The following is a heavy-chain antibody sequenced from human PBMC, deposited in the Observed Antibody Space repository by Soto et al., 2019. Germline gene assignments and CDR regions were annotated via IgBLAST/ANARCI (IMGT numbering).Heavy chain of an antibody. Sequence: PSETLSLTCTVSGGSISSGGYYWSWIRQHPGKGLEWIGYIYYSGSTYYNPSLKSRVTISVDTSKNQFSLKLSSVTAADTAVYYCARDSWRGGSAGVADYWGQGTLVTVSS. V-gene: IGHV4-31*03. D-gene: IGHD3-16*01. CDR2: IYYSGST. CDR1: GGSISSGGYY. J-gene: IGHJ4*02. CDR3: ARDSWRGGSAGVADY.